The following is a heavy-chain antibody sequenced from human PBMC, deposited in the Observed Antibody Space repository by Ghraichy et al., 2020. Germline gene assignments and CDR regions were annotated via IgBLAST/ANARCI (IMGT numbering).Heavy chain of an antibody. CDR2: INHSGST. D-gene: IGHD6-13*01. CDR3: ARGFAAAVTNWFDP. V-gene: IGHV4-34*01. CDR1: GGSFSGYY. Sequence: ESLNISCAVYGGSFSGYYWSWIRQPPGKGLEWIGEINHSGSTNYNPSLKSRVTISVDTSKNQFSLKLSSVTAVDTAVYYCARGFAAAVTNWFDPWGQGTLVTVSS. J-gene: IGHJ5*02.